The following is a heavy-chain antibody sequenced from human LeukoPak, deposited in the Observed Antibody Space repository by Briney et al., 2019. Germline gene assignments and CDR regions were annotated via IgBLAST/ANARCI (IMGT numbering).Heavy chain of an antibody. J-gene: IGHJ4*02. V-gene: IGHV3-23*01. CDR3: ARAARHYSSGWYAFDH. D-gene: IGHD6-19*01. CDR1: GFTFNSYA. Sequence: GGSLRLSCAASGFTFNSYAMSWVRQAPGKGLEWGSTIYGSGGSTYYADSVKGRFTISRDNAKNTLYLQMNSLRAEDTAVYYCARAARHYSSGWYAFDHWGQGTLVTVFS. CDR2: IYGSGGST.